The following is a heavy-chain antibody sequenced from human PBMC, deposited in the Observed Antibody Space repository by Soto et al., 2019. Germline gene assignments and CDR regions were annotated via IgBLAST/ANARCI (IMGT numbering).Heavy chain of an antibody. CDR3: ARRQIEYSSSSSGMDYYYGMDV. D-gene: IGHD6-6*01. CDR2: ISSSSSYI. V-gene: IGHV3-21*01. Sequence: EVQLVESGGGLVKPGGSPRLSCAASGFTFSSYSMNWVRQAPGKGLEWVSSISSSSSYIYYADSVKGRFTISRDNAKNSLYLQMNSLRAEDTAVYYCARRQIEYSSSSSGMDYYYGMDVWGQGTTVTVSS. CDR1: GFTFSSYS. J-gene: IGHJ6*02.